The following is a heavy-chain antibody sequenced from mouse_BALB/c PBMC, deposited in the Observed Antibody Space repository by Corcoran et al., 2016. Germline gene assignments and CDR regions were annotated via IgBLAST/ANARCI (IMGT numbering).Heavy chain of an antibody. J-gene: IGHJ4*01. D-gene: IGHD1-1*01. CDR2: INTYTGEP. V-gene: IGHV9-1*02. CDR3: ARSYVSAMDY. Sequence: QIRWVQSGPELRKPGEPVKISCKASGYTFPTYGMSWVKKAPGKGLKWMGGINTYTGEPTYADDFKGRFAFSLETSASTAYLQINNLKNEDMATYFCARSYVSAMDYWGQGTSVTVSS. CDR1: GYTFPTYG.